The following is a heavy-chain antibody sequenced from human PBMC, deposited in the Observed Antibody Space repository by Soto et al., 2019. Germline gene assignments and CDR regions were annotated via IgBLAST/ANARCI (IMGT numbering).Heavy chain of an antibody. CDR3: ASSHKGNWNDGRGYFDY. CDR1: GGSISSSNW. D-gene: IGHD1-1*01. V-gene: IGHV4-4*02. J-gene: IGHJ4*02. Sequence: SETLSLTCAVSGGSISSSNWWSWVRQPPGKGLEWIGEIYHSGSTNYNPSLKSRVTISVDKSKNQFSLKLSSVTAADTAVYYCASSHKGNWNDGRGYFDYWGQGTLVTVSS. CDR2: IYHSGST.